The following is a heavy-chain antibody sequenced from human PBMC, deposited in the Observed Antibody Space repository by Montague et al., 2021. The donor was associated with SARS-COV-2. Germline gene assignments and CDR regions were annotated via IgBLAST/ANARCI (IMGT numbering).Heavy chain of an antibody. CDR3: ASSGSPAYCGGDCYLRDYGMDV. J-gene: IGHJ6*02. D-gene: IGHD2-21*02. CDR1: GGSITSSAYY. Sequence: SETLSLTCTVSGGSITSSAYYWSWIRQSPGKGLEWIGTVYYSGNTYSNPSLKSRVTISMDTSKSQVSLKINSVTAADTAVYFCASSGSPAYCGGDCYLRDYGMDVWGQGTRVTVSS. V-gene: IGHV4-39*01. CDR2: VYYSGNT.